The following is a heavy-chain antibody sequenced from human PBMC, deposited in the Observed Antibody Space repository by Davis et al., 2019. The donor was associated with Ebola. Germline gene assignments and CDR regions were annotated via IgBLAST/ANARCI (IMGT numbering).Heavy chain of an antibody. Sequence: GGSLRLSCAASGFTVSSNYMSWVRQAPGKGLEWVSYISSSGSTIYYADSVKGRFTISRDNAKNSLYLQMNSLRAEDTAVYYCARDRDSIAAAGTYYYGMDVWGQGTTVTVSS. CDR3: ARDRDSIAAAGTYYYGMDV. J-gene: IGHJ6*02. CDR1: GFTVSSNY. V-gene: IGHV3-11*04. CDR2: ISSSGSTI. D-gene: IGHD6-13*01.